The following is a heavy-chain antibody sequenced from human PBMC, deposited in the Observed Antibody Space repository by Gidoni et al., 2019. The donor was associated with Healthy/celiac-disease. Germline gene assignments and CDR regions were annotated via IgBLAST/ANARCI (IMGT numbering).Heavy chain of an antibody. J-gene: IGHJ4*02. V-gene: IGHV4-59*01. CDR3: ARTTVTTIRTFDY. Sequence: QVQLQESGPGLVKPSETLSLTCTVSGGSISSYYWSWIRQPPGKGLEWIGYIYYSGSTNYNPSLKSRVTISVDTSKNQFSLKLSSVTAADTAVYYCARTTVTTIRTFDYWGQGTLVTVSS. CDR1: GGSISSYY. CDR2: IYYSGST. D-gene: IGHD4-4*01.